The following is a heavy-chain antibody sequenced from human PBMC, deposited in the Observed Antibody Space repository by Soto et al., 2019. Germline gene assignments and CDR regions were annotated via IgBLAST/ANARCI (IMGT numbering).Heavy chain of an antibody. CDR1: GYTFTSYA. J-gene: IGHJ5*02. Sequence: QVPLVQSGAEVKKPGASVKVSCKASGYTFTSYAMHWVRQAPGQRLEWMGWINAGNGNTKYSQKFQGRVTMTRDTSASTAYMELSSLRSEDTPVYYCARVSHDYGDYWFDPWGQGTLVTVSS. CDR2: INAGNGNT. CDR3: ARVSHDYGDYWFDP. D-gene: IGHD4-17*01. V-gene: IGHV1-3*01.